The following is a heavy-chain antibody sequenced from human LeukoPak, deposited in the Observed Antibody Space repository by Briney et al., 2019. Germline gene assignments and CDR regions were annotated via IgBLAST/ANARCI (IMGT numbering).Heavy chain of an antibody. V-gene: IGHV4-4*07. CDR3: ARDGDIVAHFDY. J-gene: IGHJ4*02. Sequence: SETLSLTCAVYGGSFSGYFWNWTRQPAGRGLEWIGRIYTSGSTNYNPSLKSRVTMSVDTSKNQFSLKLSSVTAADTAVYYCARDGDIVAHFDYWGQGTLVTVSS. CDR1: GGSFSGYF. D-gene: IGHD5-12*01. CDR2: IYTSGST.